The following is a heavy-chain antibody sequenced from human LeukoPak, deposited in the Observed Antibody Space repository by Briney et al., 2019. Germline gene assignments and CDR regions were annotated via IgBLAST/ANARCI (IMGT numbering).Heavy chain of an antibody. Sequence: ASVKVSCKASGYTFTGYYMHRVRQAPGQGLEWMGWINPNSGGTNYAQKFQGRVTMTRDTSISTAYMELSRLRSDDTAVYYCARGCSSTSYPHDAFDIWGQGTMVTVSS. CDR3: ARGCSSTSYPHDAFDI. J-gene: IGHJ3*02. D-gene: IGHD2-2*01. CDR2: INPNSGGT. CDR1: GYTFTGYY. V-gene: IGHV1-2*02.